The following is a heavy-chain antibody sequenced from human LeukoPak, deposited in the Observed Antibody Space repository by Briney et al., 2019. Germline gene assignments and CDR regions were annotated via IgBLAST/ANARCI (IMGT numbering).Heavy chain of an antibody. CDR1: GGSISSGGYY. D-gene: IGHD3-22*01. J-gene: IGHJ4*02. Sequence: SETLSLTCTVSGGSISSGGYYWSWIRQPPGKGLEWIGYIYYSGSTYYNPSLKSRVTISVDTSKNQFSLKLSSVTAADTAVYYCARAPYYYDSSGYYSPYYFDYWGQGTLVTVSS. CDR3: ARAPYYYDSSGYYSPYYFDY. CDR2: IYYSGST. V-gene: IGHV4-31*03.